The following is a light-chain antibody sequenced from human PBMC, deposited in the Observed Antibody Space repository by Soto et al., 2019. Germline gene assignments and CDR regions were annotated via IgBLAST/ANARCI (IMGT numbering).Light chain of an antibody. CDR2: AAS. Sequence: DIQMTQSPSSLSASVGDRVTITCRASQSISIYLNWYQQKPGKAPKLLIYAASSLQSGVPSRFSGSGSGTDFTLTISSLQPEDFATYYCQQSYYTPPITFGQGTRLETK. V-gene: IGKV1-39*01. CDR1: QSISIY. J-gene: IGKJ5*01. CDR3: QQSYYTPPIT.